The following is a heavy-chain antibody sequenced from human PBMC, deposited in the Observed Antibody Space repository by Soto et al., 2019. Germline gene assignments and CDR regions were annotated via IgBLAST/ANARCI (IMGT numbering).Heavy chain of an antibody. Sequence: EVQLVETGGGLLQPGGSLRLSCAASGFTVSNKYMSWVRQAPGKGLERVSLIYSGGSTFYADSVKGRLTIARDNSMTLQFRQNNSLSAEETDVYYCTNYTSLYYWGQGTLVTVAS. J-gene: IGHJ4*02. CDR2: IYSGGST. D-gene: IGHD2-2*01. V-gene: IGHV3-53*02. CDR1: GFTVSNKY. CDR3: TNYTSLYY.